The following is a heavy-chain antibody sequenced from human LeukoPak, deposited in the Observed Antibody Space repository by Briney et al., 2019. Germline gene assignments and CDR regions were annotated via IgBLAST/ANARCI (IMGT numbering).Heavy chain of an antibody. V-gene: IGHV1-8*01. CDR1: GYTFTSYD. D-gene: IGHD1-1*01. J-gene: IGHJ5*02. Sequence: ASVKVSCKASGYTFTSYDINWVRQATGQGLEWMGWMNPNSGNTGYAQKFQGRVTMTRNTSISTAYMELSSLRSEDTAVYYCARGLRGMRNWNPDGSWLDPWGQGTLVTVSS. CDR2: MNPNSGNT. CDR3: ARGLRGMRNWNPDGSWLDP.